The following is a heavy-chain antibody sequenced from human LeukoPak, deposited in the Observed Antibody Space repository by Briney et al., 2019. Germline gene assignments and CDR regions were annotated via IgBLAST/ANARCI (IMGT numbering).Heavy chain of an antibody. Sequence: SETLSLTCTVSGGSISSYYWSWIRQPAGKGLEWIGRIYTSGSTNYNPSLKSRVTMSVDTSKNQFSLNLSSASAADTAACFTARQSIPSVTTWLDPWSQGSRVTVSS. D-gene: IGHD4-17*01. J-gene: IGHJ5*02. CDR2: IYTSGST. CDR3: ARQSIPSVTTWLDP. CDR1: GGSISSYY. V-gene: IGHV4-4*07.